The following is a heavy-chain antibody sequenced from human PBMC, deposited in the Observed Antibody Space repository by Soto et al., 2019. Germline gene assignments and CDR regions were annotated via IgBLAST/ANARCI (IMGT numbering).Heavy chain of an antibody. Sequence: GASVKVSCKASGYTFTSYDINWVRQATGQGLEWMGWMNPNSGNTGYAQKFQVRVTMTRNTSISTAYMELSSLRSEDTAVYYCARNYDFYSDFDYWGQGTLVTVSS. J-gene: IGHJ4*02. V-gene: IGHV1-8*01. CDR1: GYTFTSYD. CDR3: ARNYDFYSDFDY. D-gene: IGHD3-3*01. CDR2: MNPNSGNT.